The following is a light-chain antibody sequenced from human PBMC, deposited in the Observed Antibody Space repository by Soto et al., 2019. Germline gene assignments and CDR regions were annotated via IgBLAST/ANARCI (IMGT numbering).Light chain of an antibody. CDR1: SSNIGSNT. J-gene: IGLJ2*01. Sequence: QSVLTQPPSASGTPGQRVTISCSGSSSNIGSNTVNWYQQLPGTAPKLLIYSNNQRPSGVPDRFSGSKSGTSASLAISGLQSEDEADYYCAAWDDSLNGPDVVFGGGTNVTVL. CDR3: AAWDDSLNGPDVV. V-gene: IGLV1-44*01. CDR2: SNN.